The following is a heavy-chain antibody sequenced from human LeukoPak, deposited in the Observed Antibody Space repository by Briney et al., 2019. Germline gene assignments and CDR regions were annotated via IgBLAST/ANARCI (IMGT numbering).Heavy chain of an antibody. J-gene: IGHJ6*03. CDR3: ARAIFGVVITQGYYYYMDV. CDR2: IYTTGTA. D-gene: IGHD3-3*01. V-gene: IGHV4-4*07. CDR1: GGSIGPYY. Sequence: SETLSLTCIISGGSIGPYYWSWIRQAAGKGPEWIGRIYTTGTADYNPSLKSRVTISLDTSKNQFSLKLSSVTAADTAVYYCARAIFGVVITQGYYYYMDVWGKGTTVTVSS.